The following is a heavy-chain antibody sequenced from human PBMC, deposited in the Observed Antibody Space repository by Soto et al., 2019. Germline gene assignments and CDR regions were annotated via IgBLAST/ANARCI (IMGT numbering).Heavy chain of an antibody. D-gene: IGHD2-15*01. CDR3: ARSVAARHFDY. J-gene: IGHJ4*02. Sequence: LSLTCTVSGGSVSSGSYYWNWIRQPPGKGLEWIGYIYYSGSTNYSPSLKSRVTMSLDTSKNQFSLKLSSVTAADTAVYYCARSVAARHFDYWGQGTLVTVSS. CDR1: GGSVSSGSYY. CDR2: IYYSGST. V-gene: IGHV4-61*01.